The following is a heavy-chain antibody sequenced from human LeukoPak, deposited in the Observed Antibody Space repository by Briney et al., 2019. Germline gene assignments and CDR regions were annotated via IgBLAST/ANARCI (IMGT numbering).Heavy chain of an antibody. CDR2: IYYSGNT. Sequence: PSETLSLTCTVSGGSISSSSYYWGWIRQPPGKGLEWIGSIYYSGNTYYNPSLKSRVTISVDTSKNQFSLKLSSVTAADTAVYYCARGTYYYGSGSFDYWGQGTLVTVSS. CDR1: GGSISSSSYY. CDR3: ARGTYYYGSGSFDY. V-gene: IGHV4-39*07. J-gene: IGHJ4*02. D-gene: IGHD3-10*01.